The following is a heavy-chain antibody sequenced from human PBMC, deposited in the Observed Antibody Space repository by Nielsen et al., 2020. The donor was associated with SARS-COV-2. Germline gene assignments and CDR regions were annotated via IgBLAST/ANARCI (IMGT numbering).Heavy chain of an antibody. J-gene: IGHJ2*01. CDR1: GFTFSSYA. Sequence: GESLKISCAASGFTFSSYAMSWVRQAPGKGLEWVSAISGSGGSTYYADSVKGRFTISRDNSKNTLYLQMTSLRPDDTAVYYCAKMTKAWYFDLWGRGTLVSVSS. CDR3: AKMTKAWYFDL. V-gene: IGHV3-23*01. CDR2: ISGSGGST.